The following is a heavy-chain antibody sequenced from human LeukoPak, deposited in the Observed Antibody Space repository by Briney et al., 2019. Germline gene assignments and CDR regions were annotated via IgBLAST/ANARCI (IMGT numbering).Heavy chain of an antibody. CDR3: ARDRYGDFEDY. Sequence: SETLSLTCNVSGASINTADYYWTWIRQPPGKGLEWIGYISYSGTPYYNPSLNSRVTISLDTSKNQFSLKLNSVTAADTAMYYCARDRYGDFEDYWGHGTLVTVSP. V-gene: IGHV4-30-4*08. CDR2: ISYSGTP. CDR1: GASINTADYY. D-gene: IGHD4-17*01. J-gene: IGHJ4*01.